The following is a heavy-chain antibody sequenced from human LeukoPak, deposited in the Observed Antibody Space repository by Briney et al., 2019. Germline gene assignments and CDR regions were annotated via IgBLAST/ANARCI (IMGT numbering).Heavy chain of an antibody. Sequence: SETLSLTCAVYGGSFSGYYWGWIRQPPGKGLEGGGEIKHSGSTNYNPSLKSRVTISVDTSKNQFSLKLSSVTAADTAVYYCARGSLWFGELFRHYYYYYGMDVWGQGTTVTVSS. CDR2: IKHSGST. CDR3: ARGSLWFGELFRHYYYYYGMDV. V-gene: IGHV4-34*01. J-gene: IGHJ6*02. CDR1: GGSFSGYY. D-gene: IGHD3-10*01.